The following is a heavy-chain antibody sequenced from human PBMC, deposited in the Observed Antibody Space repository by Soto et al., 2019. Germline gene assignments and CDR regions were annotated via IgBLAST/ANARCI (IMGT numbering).Heavy chain of an antibody. V-gene: IGHV4-4*02. J-gene: IGHJ4*02. D-gene: IGHD2-15*01. CDR3: ARREGDCRGGSCPYYHD. CDR2: IYHSGST. CDR1: GGSISSNDW. Sequence: QVQLQESGPGLVKPSETLSLTCTVSGGSISSNDWWSWVRQTPGKGLEWIGEIYHSGSTNYNPSLKSRVTLSLAKAKNHFSLSLNFVTAADTAVYYCARREGDCRGGSCPYYHDWGQGTLVTASS.